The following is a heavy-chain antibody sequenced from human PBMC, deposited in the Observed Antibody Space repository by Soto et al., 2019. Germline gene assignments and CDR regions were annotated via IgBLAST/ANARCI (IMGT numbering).Heavy chain of an antibody. CDR2: LSTSSSYT. CDR3: ARLRLTGYFDY. Sequence: QVQLVESGGGLVKPGGSLRLSCVASGFTFSDHYMTWIRQAPGKGLEWLSYLSTSSSYTNYADSVKGRFTISRDNAMNSLYLQMNSLRAEDTAVYYCARLRLTGYFDYWGQGTLVTVSS. J-gene: IGHJ4*02. CDR1: GFTFSDHY. V-gene: IGHV3-11*05.